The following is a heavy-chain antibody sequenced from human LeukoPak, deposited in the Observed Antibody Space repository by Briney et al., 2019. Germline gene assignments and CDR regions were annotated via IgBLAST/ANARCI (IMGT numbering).Heavy chain of an antibody. J-gene: IGHJ4*02. CDR3: ARVDSGYSGYGPFLN. D-gene: IGHD5-12*01. V-gene: IGHV3-21*01. Sequence: GGSLRLSCAASGFTFSSYSMNWVRQAPGKGLEWVSSISSSSSYIYYADSVKGRFTISRDNAKHSLYLQMNSLRAEDTAVYYCARVDSGYSGYGPFLNWGQGTLVTVSS. CDR1: GFTFSSYS. CDR2: ISSSSSYI.